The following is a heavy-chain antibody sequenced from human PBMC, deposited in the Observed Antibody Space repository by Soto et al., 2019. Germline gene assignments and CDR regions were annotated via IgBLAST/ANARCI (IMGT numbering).Heavy chain of an antibody. D-gene: IGHD3-10*01. Sequence: QVQLEQSGAEVKKPGASVKVSCKTSGYTFTSYTLHWVRQAPGQGLEWMGWINAGNGREKYSQRFQERVSLSTDKPATPAYMELRSLRSENTVVYYCARGGGWVGEASFDSWGQGTQVTVSS. CDR1: GYTFTSYT. CDR3: ARGGGWVGEASFDS. J-gene: IGHJ4*02. CDR2: INAGNGRE. V-gene: IGHV1-3*01.